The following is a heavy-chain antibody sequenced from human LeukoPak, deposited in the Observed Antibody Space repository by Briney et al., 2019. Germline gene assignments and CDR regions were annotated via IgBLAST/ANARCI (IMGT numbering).Heavy chain of an antibody. CDR1: GYTFTGYY. Sequence: RASVKVSCKASGYTFTGYYMHWVRQAPGQGLEWMGWINPNSGGTNYAQKFQGRVTMTRDTSISTAYMELSRLRSDDTAVYYCAREVTIFGVVPEYDYWGQGTLVTVSS. CDR3: AREVTIFGVVPEYDY. CDR2: INPNSGGT. J-gene: IGHJ4*02. V-gene: IGHV1-2*02. D-gene: IGHD3-3*01.